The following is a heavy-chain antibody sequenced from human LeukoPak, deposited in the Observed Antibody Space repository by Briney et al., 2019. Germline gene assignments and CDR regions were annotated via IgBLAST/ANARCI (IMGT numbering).Heavy chain of an antibody. Sequence: SETLSLTCTVSGGSISSGDYYWSWIRQPPGKGLEWIGYIYYSGSTYYNPSLKSRVTISVDTSKNQFSLKLSSVTAADTAVYYCARLGRGYYDFWSDYDYWGQGTLVTVSS. CDR2: IYYSGST. D-gene: IGHD3-3*01. CDR3: ARLGRGYYDFWSDYDY. V-gene: IGHV4-30-4*02. CDR1: GGSISSGDYY. J-gene: IGHJ4*02.